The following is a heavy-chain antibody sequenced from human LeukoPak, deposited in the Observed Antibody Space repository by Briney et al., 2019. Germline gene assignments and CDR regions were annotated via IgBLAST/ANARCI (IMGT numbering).Heavy chain of an antibody. Sequence: QPGGSLRLSCAASGFTFSTYNMHWVRQAPGKGLEWVAVISYDGSNKYYADSVKGRFTISRDNSKNTLYLQMNSLRAEDTAVYYCARMDYGDSRDWGQGTLVTVSS. CDR1: GFTFSTYN. V-gene: IGHV3-30*19. J-gene: IGHJ4*02. CDR2: ISYDGSNK. D-gene: IGHD4-17*01. CDR3: ARMDYGDSRD.